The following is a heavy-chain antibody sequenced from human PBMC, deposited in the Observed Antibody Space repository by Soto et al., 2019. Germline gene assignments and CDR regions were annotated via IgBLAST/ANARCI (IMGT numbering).Heavy chain of an antibody. CDR2: IKQDGSEK. CDR1: GFTFSSYW. CDR3: ARAPTDDRFLEGLFLGPHPYWFDP. J-gene: IGHJ5*02. Sequence: PGGSLRLSCAASGFTFSSYWMSWVRQAPGKGLEWVANIKQDGSEKYYVDSVKGRFTISRDNAKNSLYLQMNSLRAEDTAVYYCARAPTDDRFLEGLFLGPHPYWFDPWGQGTLVTVSS. V-gene: IGHV3-7*01. D-gene: IGHD3-3*01.